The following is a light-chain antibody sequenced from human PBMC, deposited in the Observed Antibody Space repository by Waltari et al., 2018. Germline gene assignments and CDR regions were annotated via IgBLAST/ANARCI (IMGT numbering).Light chain of an antibody. CDR3: QQRHSYPIT. CDR2: TAS. V-gene: IGKV1-12*01. Sequence: DIQMTQSPSSVSASVGDRVTITCRASQDIATWLGWYQQKIGKAPKLLIHTASTLQGGVPSRFSGSGSGTDFTLTISSLQPEDFATYYCQQRHSYPITFGQGTRLEIK. CDR1: QDIATW. J-gene: IGKJ5*01.